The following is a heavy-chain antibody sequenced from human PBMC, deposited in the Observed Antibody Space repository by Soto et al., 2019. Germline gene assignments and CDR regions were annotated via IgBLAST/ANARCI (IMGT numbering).Heavy chain of an antibody. J-gene: IGHJ5*02. D-gene: IGHD3-22*01. CDR3: ARDTRESDSTGYRPSDL. CDR2: IKEDGSEK. Sequence: EVQLVESGGGLVQPGGSLRLSCAASRISFNYYWMTWVRQAPGKGLEWVANIKEDGSEKHSVDSVKGRFTISRDNAKNSLYLQMNNLRAEDTAVYYCARDTRESDSTGYRPSDLWGQGALVTVSS. CDR1: RISFNYYW. V-gene: IGHV3-7*05.